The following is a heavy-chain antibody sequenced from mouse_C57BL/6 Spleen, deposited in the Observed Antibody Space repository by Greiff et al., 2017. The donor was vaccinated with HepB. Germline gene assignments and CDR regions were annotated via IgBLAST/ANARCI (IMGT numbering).Heavy chain of an antibody. V-gene: IGHV1-82*01. J-gene: IGHJ1*03. D-gene: IGHD2-3*01. CDR3: ARDGYYREYFDV. CDR2: IYPGDGDT. Sequence: VKLMESGPELVKPGASVKISCKASGYAFSSSWMNWVKQRPGKGLEWIGRIYPGDGDTNYNGKFKGKATLTADKSSSTAYMQLSSLTSEDSAVYFCARDGYYREYFDVWGTGTTVTVSS. CDR1: GYAFSSSW.